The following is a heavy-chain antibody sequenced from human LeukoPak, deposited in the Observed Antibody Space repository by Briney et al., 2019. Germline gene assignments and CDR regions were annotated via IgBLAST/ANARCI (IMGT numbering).Heavy chain of an antibody. CDR2: ISSSSSTI. V-gene: IGHV3-48*02. D-gene: IGHD5-18*01. CDR1: GFTFSSYG. Sequence: GGSLRLSCAASGFTFSSYGMNWVRQAPGKGLEWVAYISSSSSTIYYADSVKGRFTISRDNAKNSLYLQMNSLRDEDTAVYYCARAVTPMVTLGRSMSGMDVWGQGTMVTVSS. J-gene: IGHJ6*02. CDR3: ARAVTPMVTLGRSMSGMDV.